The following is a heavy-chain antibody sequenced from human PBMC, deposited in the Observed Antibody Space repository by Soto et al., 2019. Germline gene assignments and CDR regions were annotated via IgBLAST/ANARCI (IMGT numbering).Heavy chain of an antibody. CDR3: ALTYYYDSSGSPYYFDY. D-gene: IGHD3-22*01. CDR1: GFTFSSYA. J-gene: IGHJ4*02. V-gene: IGHV3-23*01. Sequence: PGGSLRLSCAASGFTFSSYAMSWVRQAPGKGLEWVSAISGSGGSTYYEYSVKGRFTISRDNSKNTLYLQMNSLRAEDTAVYYCALTYYYDSSGSPYYFDYWGQGALVTVS. CDR2: ISGSGGST.